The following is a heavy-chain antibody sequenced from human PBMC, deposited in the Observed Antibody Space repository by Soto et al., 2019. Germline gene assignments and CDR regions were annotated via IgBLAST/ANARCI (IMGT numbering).Heavy chain of an antibody. CDR2: IYYSGST. CDR1: GGSISSSSYY. J-gene: IGHJ6*02. Sequence: SETLSLTCTVSGGSISSSSYYWGWIRQPPGKGLEWIGSIYYSGSTYYNPSLKSRVTTSVDTSKNQFSLKLSSVTAADTAMYYCARHGSIAALLRYYYYGMDVWGQGTTVTVSS. CDR3: ARHGSIAALLRYYYYGMDV. D-gene: IGHD6-6*01. V-gene: IGHV4-39*01.